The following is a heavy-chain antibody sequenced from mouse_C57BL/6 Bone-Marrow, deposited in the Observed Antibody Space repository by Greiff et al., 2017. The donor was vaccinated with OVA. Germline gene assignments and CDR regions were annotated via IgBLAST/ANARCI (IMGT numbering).Heavy chain of an antibody. Sequence: QVQLQQPGAELVMPGASVKLSCKASGYTFTSYWMHWVKQRPGQGLAWIGEIDPSDSYPNYNQKFKGKSTLTVDKSSSTAYMQLSSLTSEDSAVYYCARPYGSSPYWYFDVWGTGTTVTVSS. V-gene: IGHV1-69*01. J-gene: IGHJ1*03. D-gene: IGHD1-1*01. CDR2: IDPSDSYP. CDR1: GYTFTSYW. CDR3: ARPYGSSPYWYFDV.